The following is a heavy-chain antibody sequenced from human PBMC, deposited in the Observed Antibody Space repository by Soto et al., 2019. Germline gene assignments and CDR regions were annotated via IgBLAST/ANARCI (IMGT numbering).Heavy chain of an antibody. CDR1: GYTLTELS. D-gene: IGHD3-9*01. J-gene: IGHJ4*02. Sequence: GASVKVSCKVSGYTLTELSMHWVRQAPGKGLEWMGGFDPEDGETIYAQKFQGRVTMTEDTSTDTAYMELSSLRSEDTAVYYCATGLRYFDWLLSPPPFDYWGQGTLVTAPQ. CDR3: ATGLRYFDWLLSPPPFDY. CDR2: FDPEDGET. V-gene: IGHV1-24*01.